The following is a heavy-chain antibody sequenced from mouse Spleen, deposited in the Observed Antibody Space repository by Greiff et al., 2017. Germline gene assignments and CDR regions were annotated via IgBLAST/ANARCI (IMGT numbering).Heavy chain of an antibody. CDR1: GYTFTSYY. D-gene: IGHD2-1*01. Sequence: QVQLQQSGAELVKPGASVKLSCKASGYTFTSYYMYWVKQRPGQGLEGIGEINPSNGGTNFNEKFKSKATLTVDKSSSTAYMQLSSLTSEDSAVYYCTRREGNYYAMDYWGQGTSVTVSS. CDR2: INPSNGGT. V-gene: IGHV1S81*02. CDR3: TRREGNYYAMDY. J-gene: IGHJ4*01.